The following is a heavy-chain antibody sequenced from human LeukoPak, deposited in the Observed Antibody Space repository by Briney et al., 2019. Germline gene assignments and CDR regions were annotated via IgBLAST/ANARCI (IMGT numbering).Heavy chain of an antibody. J-gene: IGHJ4*02. CDR3: AKALGDY. CDR2: ISSSSSTI. Sequence: GGSLRLSCAASGFTFSNAWMSWVRQAPGKGLEWVSYISSSSSTIYYADSVKGRFTISRDNAKNSLYLQMNSLRAEDTAVYYCAKALGDYWGQGTLVTVSS. CDR1: GFTFSNAW. V-gene: IGHV3-48*01. D-gene: IGHD3-3*02.